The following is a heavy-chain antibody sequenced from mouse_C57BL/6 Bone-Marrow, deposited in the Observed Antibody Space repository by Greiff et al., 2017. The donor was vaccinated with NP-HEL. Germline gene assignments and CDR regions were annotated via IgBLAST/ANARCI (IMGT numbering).Heavy chain of an antibody. CDR1: GFTFSSYA. J-gene: IGHJ4*01. CDR2: ISDGGSYT. D-gene: IGHD2-4*01. CDR3: ARGRLRYYYAMDY. V-gene: IGHV5-4*03. Sequence: EVMLVESGGGLVKPGGSLKLSCAASGFTFSSYAMSWVRQTPEKRLEWVATISDGGSYTYYPDNVKGRFTISRDNAKNNLYLQMSHLKSEDTAMYYCARGRLRYYYAMDYWGQGTSVTVSS.